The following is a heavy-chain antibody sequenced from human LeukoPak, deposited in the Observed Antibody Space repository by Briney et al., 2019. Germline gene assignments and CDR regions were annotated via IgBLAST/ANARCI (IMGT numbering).Heavy chain of an antibody. CDR1: GFTFSRYG. CDR3: AKDPGYDFWSAYYTDY. CDR2: VRYDGNNK. D-gene: IGHD3-3*01. J-gene: IGHJ4*02. V-gene: IGHV3-30*02. Sequence: GGSLRLSCVASGFTFSRYGMHWVRQAPGKGLEWVAFVRYDGNNKYYVDSVKGRFTISRDNSRNTLYLQMNSLRAEDTAVYYCAKDPGYDFWSAYYTDYWGQGTLVTVSS.